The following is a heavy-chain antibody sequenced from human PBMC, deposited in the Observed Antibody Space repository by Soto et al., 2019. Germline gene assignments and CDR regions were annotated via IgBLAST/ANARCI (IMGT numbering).Heavy chain of an antibody. CDR3: ASHVSRYSWSLYY. CDR1: GVSITTHY. V-gene: IGHV4-59*08. Sequence: SETLSLTCSVSGVSITTHYWSWIRQPPGKGLEWIGYIYFSGSTNYNPSLKSRVTMSVDTSENPFSLRLNSVTAADTAVYYCASHVSRYSWSLYYWSQGTLVTVS. D-gene: IGHD3-9*01. J-gene: IGHJ4*02. CDR2: IYFSGST.